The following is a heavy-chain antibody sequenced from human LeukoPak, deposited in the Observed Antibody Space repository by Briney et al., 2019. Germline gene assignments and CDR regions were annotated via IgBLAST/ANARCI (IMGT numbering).Heavy chain of an antibody. D-gene: IGHD2-15*01. J-gene: IGHJ4*02. CDR1: GFTFSTYA. CDR3: ARRYCGDGRCYKFDY. CDR2: INLDGSEK. V-gene: IGHV3-7*01. Sequence: PGGSLRLSCAASGFTFSTYAMSWVRQAPGKGLEWVASINLDGSEKYYVDSVKGRFTISRDNAKNSLFLQINSLRAEDTALYYCARRYCGDGRCYKFDYWGQGTLVTVSS.